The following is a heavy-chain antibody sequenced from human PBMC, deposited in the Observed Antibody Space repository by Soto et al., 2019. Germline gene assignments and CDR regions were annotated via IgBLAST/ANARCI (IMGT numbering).Heavy chain of an antibody. D-gene: IGHD1-1*01. CDR3: GRDPTGSPVGGMDV. CDR1: GYTFTGYY. V-gene: IGHV1-2*04. J-gene: IGHJ6*02. CDR2: INPNSGGT. Sequence: QVQLLQSGAEVKKPGASVKVSCKASGYTFTGYYMHWVRQAPGQGLEWMGWINPNSGGTNYAQKYQGWVTMTRDTSISTAYMELSRLRSDATAVYYCGRDPTGSPVGGMDVWGQGTTVTVSS.